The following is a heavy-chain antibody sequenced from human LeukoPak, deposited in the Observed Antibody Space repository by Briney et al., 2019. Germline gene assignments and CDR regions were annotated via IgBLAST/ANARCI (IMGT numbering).Heavy chain of an antibody. CDR1: GYTFTSYD. D-gene: IGHD3-3*01. CDR2: MNPNSGNT. V-gene: IGHV1-8*01. CDR3: ARGGTYYDFWSGYLYSSLRTPTKNWFDP. J-gene: IGHJ5*02. Sequence: ASVTVSCKASGYTFTSYDINWVRQATGQGLEWMGWMNPNSGNTGYAQKFQGRVTMTRNTSISTAYMELSSLRSEDTAVYYCARGGTYYDFWSGYLYSSLRTPTKNWFDPWGQGTLVTVSS.